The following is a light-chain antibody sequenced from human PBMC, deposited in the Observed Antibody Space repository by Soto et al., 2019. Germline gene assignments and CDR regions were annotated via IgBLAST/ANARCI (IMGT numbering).Light chain of an antibody. CDR1: SSDVGSDNL. Sequence: QSALTQPASVSGSPGQSITISCTGTSSDVGSDNLVSWYQQHPGKAPKLMIYEGSKRPSGVSNRFSGSKSGNTASLTISGLQAEDEAYYYCCSYAGSSTAIFGGGTKVTVL. J-gene: IGLJ2*01. CDR3: CSYAGSSTAI. CDR2: EGS. V-gene: IGLV2-23*01.